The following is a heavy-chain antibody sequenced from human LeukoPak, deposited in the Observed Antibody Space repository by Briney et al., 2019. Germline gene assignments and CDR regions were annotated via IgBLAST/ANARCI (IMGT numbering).Heavy chain of an antibody. D-gene: IGHD2-15*01. J-gene: IGHJ4*02. CDR2: INHSGST. V-gene: IGHV4-34*01. CDR1: GGSFSGYY. Sequence: SETLSLTCAVYGGSFSGYYWSWICQPPGKGLEWIGEINHSGSTNYNPSLKSRVTISVDTSKNQFSLKLSSVTAADTAVYYCASRCSGGSCPITNFDYWGQGTLVTVSS. CDR3: ASRCSGGSCPITNFDY.